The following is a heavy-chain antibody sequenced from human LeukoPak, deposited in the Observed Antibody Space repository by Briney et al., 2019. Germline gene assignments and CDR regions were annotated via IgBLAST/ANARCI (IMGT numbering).Heavy chain of an antibody. Sequence: GGSLRLSCAASGFTFDDYTMHWVRQAPGKGLEWVSLISWDGGSTYYAGSVKGRFTISRDNSKNSLYLQMNSLRTEDTALYYCAKDNVAVAGPGGAFDIWGQGTMVTVSS. J-gene: IGHJ3*02. CDR3: AKDNVAVAGPGGAFDI. V-gene: IGHV3-43*01. CDR2: ISWDGGST. D-gene: IGHD6-19*01. CDR1: GFTFDDYT.